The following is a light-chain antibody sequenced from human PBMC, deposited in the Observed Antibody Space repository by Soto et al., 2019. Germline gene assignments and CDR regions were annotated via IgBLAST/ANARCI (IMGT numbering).Light chain of an antibody. V-gene: IGLV2-8*01. CDR2: EVS. CDR3: SSYTSTNFVI. Sequence: QSALTQPPSASGSPGQSVTISCTGTSSDVGGYNYVSWYQQHPGKAPKLMIYEVSKRPSGVPDRFSASKSGNTASLTISGLQAEDEADYYCSSYTSTNFVIFGGGTKLTVL. CDR1: SSDVGGYNY. J-gene: IGLJ2*01.